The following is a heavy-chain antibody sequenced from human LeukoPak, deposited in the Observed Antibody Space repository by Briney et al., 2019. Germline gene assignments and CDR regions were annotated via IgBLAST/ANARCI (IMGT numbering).Heavy chain of an antibody. CDR2: IRDKVSGGTT. CDR1: GLIFCGDA. V-gene: IGHV3-49*04. Sequence: PGGSLRLSCRGSGLIFCGDAVSWVRQAPGKGLEWVGFIRDKVSGGTTEYVASVRGRFTISRDDSRSIAYLQMTRLKTEDTAVYYCTINYYNGSLYEDYWGQGTLVTVSS. CDR3: TINYYNGSLYEDY. D-gene: IGHD3-22*01. J-gene: IGHJ4*02.